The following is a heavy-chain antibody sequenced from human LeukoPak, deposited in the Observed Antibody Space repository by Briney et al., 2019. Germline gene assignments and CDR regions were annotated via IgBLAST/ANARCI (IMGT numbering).Heavy chain of an antibody. CDR3: ARDTATMGYYYGMDV. V-gene: IGHV4-61*01. CDR1: GGSVSSGSYY. Sequence: SETLSLTCTVSGGSVSSGSYYWSWIRQPPGKGLEWIGYIYYSGSTNYNPSLKSRVTISVDTSKNQFSLKLSSVTAADTAVYYCARDTATMGYYYGMDVWGQGTTVTVSS. CDR2: IYYSGST. D-gene: IGHD2-15*01. J-gene: IGHJ6*02.